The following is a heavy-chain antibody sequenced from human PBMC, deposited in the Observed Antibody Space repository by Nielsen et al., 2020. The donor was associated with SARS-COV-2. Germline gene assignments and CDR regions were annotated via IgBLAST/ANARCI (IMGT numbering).Heavy chain of an antibody. CDR1: GGSISSGGYY. Sequence: SETLSLTCTVSGGSISSGGYYWSWIRQHPGKGLEWIGYIYYSGSTYYNPSLKSRVTISLDTSKNQFSLKLNSVTAADRALYYCARDYYGDYLDGFDVWGPGTMVIVSS. J-gene: IGHJ3*01. D-gene: IGHD4-17*01. V-gene: IGHV4-31*03. CDR2: IYYSGST. CDR3: ARDYYGDYLDGFDV.